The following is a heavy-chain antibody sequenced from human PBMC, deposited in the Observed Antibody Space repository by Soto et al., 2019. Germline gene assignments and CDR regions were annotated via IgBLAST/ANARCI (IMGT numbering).Heavy chain of an antibody. CDR2: LWRDGSKV. CDR3: ARDGTGWTGGDH. CDR1: GFTFSAYD. J-gene: IGHJ4*02. Sequence: HPGGPLRLSCAASGFTFSAYDMHGVRQAPGKRLEWVAVLWRDGSKVYYADSVKGRFTISRDNSKNTLYLEMDSLRVEDTAVYYCARDGTGWTGGDHWGQGTLVTVSS. D-gene: IGHD6-19*01. V-gene: IGHV3-33*01.